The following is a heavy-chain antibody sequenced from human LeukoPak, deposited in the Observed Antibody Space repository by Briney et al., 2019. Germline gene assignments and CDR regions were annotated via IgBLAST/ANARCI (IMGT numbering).Heavy chain of an antibody. J-gene: IGHJ1*01. Sequence: GGSLRFSCAASGFTFRSYSMSRVRQAPGKGLEWVSGISGSAGSTYYADSVKGRFTISRDNSKNTLYLQMNSLRAEDAAVYYCAKDEEQWLVRDFQHWGQGTLVTVSS. V-gene: IGHV3-23*01. D-gene: IGHD6-19*01. CDR2: ISGSAGST. CDR1: GFTFRSYS. CDR3: AKDEEQWLVRDFQH.